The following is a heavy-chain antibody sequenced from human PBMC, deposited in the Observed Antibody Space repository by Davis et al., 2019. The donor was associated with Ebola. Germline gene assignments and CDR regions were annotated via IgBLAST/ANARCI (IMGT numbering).Heavy chain of an antibody. CDR2: LYPDGTT. J-gene: IGHJ4*02. D-gene: IGHD3-22*01. CDR1: GLSASPNY. V-gene: IGHV3-53*01. CDR3: ARDGDSSGYPL. Sequence: PGGSLRLSCAASGLSASPNYMSWIRQAPGKGLEWVSVLYPDGTTFYADSVKGRFTFSRDSSKNTLYLQMNSLRAEDTAVYYCARDGDSSGYPLWGQGTLVTVSS.